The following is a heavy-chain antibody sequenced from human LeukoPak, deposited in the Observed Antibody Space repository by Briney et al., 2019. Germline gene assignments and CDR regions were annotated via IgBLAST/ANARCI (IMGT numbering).Heavy chain of an antibody. D-gene: IGHD3-3*01. CDR3: ARERWSLYSNDYYYYGLDV. Sequence: GGSLRLSCAASGFTFSTRWMSWVRQAPGKGLEWVANINEDGSEKNYVESLKGRFTISRDNAKNSLYLQMNSLRAEDTAVYYCARERWSLYSNDYYYYGLDVWGQGTTVTVSS. V-gene: IGHV3-7*01. CDR2: INEDGSEK. J-gene: IGHJ6*02. CDR1: GFTFSTRW.